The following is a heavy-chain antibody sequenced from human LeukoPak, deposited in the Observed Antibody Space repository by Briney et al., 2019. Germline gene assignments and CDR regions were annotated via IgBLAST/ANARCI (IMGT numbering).Heavy chain of an antibody. CDR1: GGTFSSYA. CDR2: IIPIFGTA. D-gene: IGHD6-13*01. V-gene: IGHV1-69*13. CDR3: ARSHADSPYSSSWYENWFDP. J-gene: IGHJ5*02. Sequence: SVTVSCTASGGTFSSYAISWVRQAPGQGLEWMGGIIPIFGTANYAQKFQGRVTITADESTSTAYMELSSLRSEDTAVYYCARSHADSPYSSSWYENWFDPWGQGTLVTVSS.